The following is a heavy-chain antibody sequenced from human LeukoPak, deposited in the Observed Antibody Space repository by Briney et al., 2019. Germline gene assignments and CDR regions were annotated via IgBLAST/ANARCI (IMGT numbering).Heavy chain of an antibody. D-gene: IGHD5-24*01. CDR2: IYYSGST. V-gene: IGHV4-59*01. CDR3: ARVEMATIYFDY. Sequence: PSETLSLTCTVSGGSISSYYWSWIRQPPGKGLEWIGYIYYSGSTNYNPSLKSRVTISVDTSKNQFSLKLSSVTAADTAVYYCARVEMATIYFDYWGLGTLVTVSS. J-gene: IGHJ4*02. CDR1: GGSISSYY.